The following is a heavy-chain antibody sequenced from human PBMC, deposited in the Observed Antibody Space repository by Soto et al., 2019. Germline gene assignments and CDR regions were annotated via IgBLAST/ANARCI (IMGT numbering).Heavy chain of an antibody. D-gene: IGHD2-8*01. Sequence: PGGSLRLSCTASGFTFSNYAMSWVRQAPGKGLEWVSAIRGSGATTDYADSVKGRFTISRDNSKNTLYLQMNSLRAEDTAVYYCTKLPDSTRLSNHPIDYWGQGTLVTVSS. CDR2: IRGSGATT. J-gene: IGHJ4*01. CDR1: GFTFSNYA. CDR3: TKLPDSTRLSNHPIDY. V-gene: IGHV3-23*01.